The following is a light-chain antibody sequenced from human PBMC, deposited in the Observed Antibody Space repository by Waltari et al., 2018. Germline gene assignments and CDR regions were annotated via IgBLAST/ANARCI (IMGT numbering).Light chain of an antibody. J-gene: IGLJ1*01. CDR2: DDT. Sequence: SYVLTQAPSLSVAPGKMASITCGANNIGDKNVNWYQQRPGLAPTLVIYDDTDRPPGIPERFSASNSRNTATLTISSVEAGDEADYYCQVWDNSNDQYVFGPGTKVSVL. V-gene: IGLV3-21*04. CDR3: QVWDNSNDQYV. CDR1: NIGDKN.